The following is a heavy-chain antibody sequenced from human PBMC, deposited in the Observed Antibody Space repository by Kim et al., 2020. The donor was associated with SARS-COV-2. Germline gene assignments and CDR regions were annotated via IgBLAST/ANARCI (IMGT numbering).Heavy chain of an antibody. CDR3: ARESGDYADVDDY. CDR1: GFTFSSYA. Sequence: GGSLRLSCAASGFTFSSYAMHWVRQAPGKGLEWVAVISSGGSNKYYVDSVKGRFTISRDNSKDTLYLQMNSLRAEDTAVYYCARESGDYADVDDYWGQGTLVTVSS. J-gene: IGHJ4*02. CDR2: ISSGGSNK. D-gene: IGHD4-17*01. V-gene: IGHV3-30*04.